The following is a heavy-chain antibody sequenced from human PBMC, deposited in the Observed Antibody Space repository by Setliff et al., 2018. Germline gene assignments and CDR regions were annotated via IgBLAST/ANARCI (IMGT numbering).Heavy chain of an antibody. CDR1: GGSISTNHYY. D-gene: IGHD3-22*01. CDR2: ISYSGDT. CDR3: ARRYEVVIITKTGAFDI. J-gene: IGHJ3*02. Sequence: SETLSLTFTVSGGSISTNHYYWEWIRQAPGKGLEWIGRISYSGDTYYSPSLRSRVTISVATSKNQFSLKLRSVTAADTAVYYCARRYEVVIITKTGAFDIWGPGTMVTVSS. V-gene: IGHV4-39*01.